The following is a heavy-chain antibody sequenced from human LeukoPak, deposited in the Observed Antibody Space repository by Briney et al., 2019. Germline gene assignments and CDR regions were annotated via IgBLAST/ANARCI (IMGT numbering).Heavy chain of an antibody. V-gene: IGHV1-2*02. J-gene: IGHJ6*03. CDR1: GYTFTGYY. D-gene: IGHD2-2*01. Sequence: ASVKVSCKASGYTFTGYYMHWVRQAPGQGLEWMGWINPNSGGTNYAQKLQGRVTMTRDTSISTAYMELSRLRSDDTAVYYCARDLEVVPAATHYYYYYYMDVWGKGTTVTVSS. CDR3: ARDLEVVPAATHYYYYYYMDV. CDR2: INPNSGGT.